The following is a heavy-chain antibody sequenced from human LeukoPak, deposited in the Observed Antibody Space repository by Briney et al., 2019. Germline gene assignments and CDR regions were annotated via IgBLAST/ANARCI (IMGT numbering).Heavy chain of an antibody. V-gene: IGHV3-33*01. CDR1: GFTFSTYG. CDR2: VSYDGSNK. CDR3: ARSYYYGSGSYSLSDY. J-gene: IGHJ4*02. D-gene: IGHD3-10*01. Sequence: QPGGSLRLSCAASGFTFSTYGMHWVRQSPGKGLEWVGVVSYDGSNKYYADSVKGRFTISRDNSKNTLYLQMNSLRAEDTAVYYCARSYYYGSGSYSLSDYWGQGTLVTVSS.